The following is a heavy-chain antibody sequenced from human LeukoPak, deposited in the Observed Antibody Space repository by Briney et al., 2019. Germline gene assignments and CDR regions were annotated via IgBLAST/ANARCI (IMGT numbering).Heavy chain of an antibody. Sequence: GRSLRLSCAASGFTFSSYGMHWVRQAPGKGLEWVSAISGSGGSTYYADSVKGRFTISRDNSKNTLYLQMNSLRAEDTAVYYCAKVSWDTSFDYWGQGTLVTVSS. D-gene: IGHD5-18*01. V-gene: IGHV3-23*01. J-gene: IGHJ4*02. CDR3: AKVSWDTSFDY. CDR2: ISGSGGST. CDR1: GFTFSSYG.